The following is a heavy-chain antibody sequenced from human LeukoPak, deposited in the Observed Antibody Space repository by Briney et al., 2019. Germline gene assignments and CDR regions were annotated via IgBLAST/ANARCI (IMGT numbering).Heavy chain of an antibody. CDR1: GFTFSSYG. J-gene: IGHJ4*02. CDR2: IWYDGSNK. V-gene: IGHV3-33*01. Sequence: PGGSLRLSCAAYGFTFSSYGMHWVRQAPGKGLEWVAVIWYDGSNKYYADSVKGRFTISRDNSKNTLYLQMNSLRAEDTAVYYCARDPVSPYFDYWGQGTLVTVSS. CDR3: ARDPVSPYFDY.